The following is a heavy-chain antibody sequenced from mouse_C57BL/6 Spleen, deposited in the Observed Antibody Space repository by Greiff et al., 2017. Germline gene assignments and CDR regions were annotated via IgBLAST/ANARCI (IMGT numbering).Heavy chain of an antibody. V-gene: IGHV5-6*01. Sequence: EVHLVESGGDLVKPGGSLKLSCAASGFTFSSYGMSWVRQTPDKRLEWVATISSGGSYTYYPDSVKGRFTISRDNAKNTLYLQMSSLKSEDTAMYYCARGGFTTVVATNYYAMDYWGQGTSVTVSS. J-gene: IGHJ4*01. CDR2: ISSGGSYT. CDR3: ARGGFTTVVATNYYAMDY. CDR1: GFTFSSYG. D-gene: IGHD1-1*01.